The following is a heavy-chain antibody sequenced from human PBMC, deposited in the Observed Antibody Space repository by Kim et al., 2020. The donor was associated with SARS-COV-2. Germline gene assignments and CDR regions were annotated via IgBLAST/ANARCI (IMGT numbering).Heavy chain of an antibody. CDR2: ISRNSDTK. D-gene: IGHD6-19*01. J-gene: IGHJ4*02. V-gene: IGHV3-48*02. Sequence: GGSLRLSCSASGFTFSNYGMNWVRQAPGKGLQWLSYISRNSDTKYYADSVKGRFTISRDNAKNSLYLQMNSLRDDDTAVYHCASIASIAVAEYWGQGTLVTVSS. CDR1: GFTFSNYG. CDR3: ASIASIAVAEY.